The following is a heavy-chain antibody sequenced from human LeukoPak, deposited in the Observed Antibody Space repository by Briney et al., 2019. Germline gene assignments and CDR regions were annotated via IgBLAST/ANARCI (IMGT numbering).Heavy chain of an antibody. J-gene: IGHJ4*02. Sequence: PGRSLRLSCAASGFTFSSYAMHWVRQAPGKGLEWVAVISYDGSNKYYADSVKGRFTVSRDNSKNMLYLQMNSLRAEDTGVYYCAKENIYTNGPRAFDYWGQGILVTVSS. CDR2: ISYDGSNK. V-gene: IGHV3-30*04. CDR1: GFTFSSYA. CDR3: AKENIYTNGPRAFDY. D-gene: IGHD2-8*01.